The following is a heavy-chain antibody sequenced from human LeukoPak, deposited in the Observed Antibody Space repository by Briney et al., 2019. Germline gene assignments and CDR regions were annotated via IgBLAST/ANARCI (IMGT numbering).Heavy chain of an antibody. D-gene: IGHD3-10*01. CDR3: AGRGVRGVPFDY. Sequence: SETLSLTCTVSGGSVSSYYWSWIRQPAGKGLEWIGRIYTSGSTNYNPSLKSRVTMSVDTSKNQFSLKLSSVTTADTAVYYCAGRGVRGVPFDYWGQGTLVTVSS. J-gene: IGHJ4*02. V-gene: IGHV4-4*07. CDR2: IYTSGST. CDR1: GGSVSSYY.